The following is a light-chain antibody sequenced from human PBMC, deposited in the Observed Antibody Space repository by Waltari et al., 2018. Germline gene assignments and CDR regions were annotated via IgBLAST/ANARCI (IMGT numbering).Light chain of an antibody. J-gene: IGLJ2*01. CDR3: NSRDSSGNHVV. Sequence: SSELTQDPAVSVALGQTVRITCQGDSLRSYYASRYQQKPGQAPVLVIYGKNNRPSGIPDRFSGYSSGNTASLTITGAQAEDEADYYCNSRDSSGNHVVFGGGTKLTVL. V-gene: IGLV3-19*01. CDR1: SLRSYY. CDR2: GKN.